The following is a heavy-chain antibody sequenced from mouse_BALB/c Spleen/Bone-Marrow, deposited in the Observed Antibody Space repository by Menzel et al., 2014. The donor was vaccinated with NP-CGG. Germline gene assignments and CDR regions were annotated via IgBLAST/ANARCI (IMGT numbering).Heavy chain of an antibody. V-gene: IGHV1S127*01. CDR3: ARDKGAWFAY. J-gene: IGHJ3*01. CDR2: IDPSDSET. CDR1: GYSFTSYW. Sequence: QVQLQQSGPQLVRPGASVKISCKASGYSFTSYWMHWVKQRPGQGLEWIGMIDPSDSETRLNQEFKDKATLTVDKSSSTAYMQLSSPTSEDSAVYYCARDKGAWFAYWGQGTLVTVSA.